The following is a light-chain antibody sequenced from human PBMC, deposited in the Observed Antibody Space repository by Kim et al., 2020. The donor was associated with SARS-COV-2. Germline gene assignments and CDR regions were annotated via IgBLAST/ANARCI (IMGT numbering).Light chain of an antibody. CDR2: DVT. J-gene: IGLJ3*02. V-gene: IGLV2-14*03. CDR1: RSDIGVYNY. Sequence: QSALTQPASVSGSPGQSITISCTGARSDIGVYNYVSWYQQHPDKAPKLMIYDVTQRPSGISSRFSGSKSGNTASLTITGLQAEDEADYYCSSFTTSNTWVFGGGTKLTVL. CDR3: SSFTTSNTWV.